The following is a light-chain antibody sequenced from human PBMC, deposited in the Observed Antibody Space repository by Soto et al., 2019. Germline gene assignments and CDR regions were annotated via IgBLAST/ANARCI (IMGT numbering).Light chain of an antibody. Sequence: IVLTQSPGTLSLSPGERATLSCRASQSVSSYLAWYQQKPGQAHRLLIYDASNRATGIPARFSGSGSGTEFTLTISSLQSEDFAVYYGQQYQKWPTYTFCQGTKVDIK. CDR2: DAS. CDR1: QSVSSY. V-gene: IGKV3D-15*01. CDR3: QQYQKWPTYT. J-gene: IGKJ2*01.